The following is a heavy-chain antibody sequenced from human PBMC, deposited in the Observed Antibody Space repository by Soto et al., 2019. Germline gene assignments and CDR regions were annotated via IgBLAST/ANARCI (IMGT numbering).Heavy chain of an antibody. D-gene: IGHD1-20*01. Sequence: PSETLSLTCAVSGGSISSGGYSWSWIRQPPGKGLEWIGYIYHSGSTYYNPSLKSRVTISVDRSKNQFSLKLSSVTAADTAVYYCARARITGTTFLDYWGQGTLVTVSS. J-gene: IGHJ4*02. V-gene: IGHV4-30-2*01. CDR3: ARARITGTTFLDY. CDR1: GGSISSGGYS. CDR2: IYHSGST.